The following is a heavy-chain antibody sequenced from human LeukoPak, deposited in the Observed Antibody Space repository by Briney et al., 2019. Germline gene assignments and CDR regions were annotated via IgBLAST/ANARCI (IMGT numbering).Heavy chain of an antibody. V-gene: IGHV3-48*03. J-gene: IGHJ1*01. Sequence: GGSLRLSCAASGFTFSSYEMNWVRQAPGKGLEWLSYISRSGNAIYYADSMKGRFTISRDNAKISLYLQMNSLRVEDTAVYYCATATSLDYGDYFFHHWGQGTLVTVSS. CDR3: ATATSLDYGDYFFHH. CDR2: ISRSGNAI. D-gene: IGHD4-17*01. CDR1: GFTFSSYE.